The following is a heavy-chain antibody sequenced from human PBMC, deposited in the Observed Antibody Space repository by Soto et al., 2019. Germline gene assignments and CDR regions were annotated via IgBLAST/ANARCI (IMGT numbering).Heavy chain of an antibody. CDR3: AHTGISTSCYCRGFFDY. CDR2: IYWDDDK. J-gene: IGHJ4*02. V-gene: IGHV2-5*02. Sequence: SGPTLVNPTQTLTLTCTFSGFSLSTSGVGVGWIRQPPGKALEWLALIYWDDDKRYSPSLKSRLTITKDTSKNQVVLTMTNMDPVDTATYYCAHTGISTSCYCRGFFDYWGQGTLVTVSS. CDR1: GFSLSTSGVG. D-gene: IGHD2-2*01.